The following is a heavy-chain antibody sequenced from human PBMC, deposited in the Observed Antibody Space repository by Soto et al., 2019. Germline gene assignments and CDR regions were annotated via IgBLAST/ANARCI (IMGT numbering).Heavy chain of an antibody. J-gene: IGHJ4*02. CDR3: ARSDCGGQCACDY. CDR1: GCTFGTYA. D-gene: IGHD2-21*01. CDR2: IWYDGRIE. V-gene: IGHV3-33*01. Sequence: GGGRRLSCAASGCTFGTYAMHWVRQAPGKGLEWVAGIWYDGRIENYADSVKGRFSISRDNSKSTVSLHMNSLRVEDTAIYYCARSDCGGQCACDYWGQGTLVTVSS.